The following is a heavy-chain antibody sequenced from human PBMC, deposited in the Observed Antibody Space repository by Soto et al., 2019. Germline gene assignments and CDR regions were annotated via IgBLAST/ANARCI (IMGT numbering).Heavy chain of an antibody. CDR2: IIPIFGTA. D-gene: IGHD3-10*01. CDR3: ARLDRVRGVNAGKDYYMDV. V-gene: IGHV1-69*13. Sequence: SVKVSCKASGGTFSSYAISWVRQAPGQGLEWMGGIIPIFGTANYAQKFQGRVTITADESTSTAYMELSSLRSEETAVYYCARLDRVRGVNAGKDYYMDVWGKGTTDTVSS. J-gene: IGHJ6*03. CDR1: GGTFSSYA.